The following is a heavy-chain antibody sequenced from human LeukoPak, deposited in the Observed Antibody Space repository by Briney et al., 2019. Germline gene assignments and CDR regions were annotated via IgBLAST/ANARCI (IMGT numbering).Heavy chain of an antibody. CDR2: INHSGST. CDR3: ARARGYLNWFDP. J-gene: IGHJ5*02. D-gene: IGHD5-18*01. Sequence: GSLRLSCAASGFTFSSYSMNWIRQPPGKGLEWIGEINHSGSTNYNPSLKSRVTISVDTSKNQFSLKLSSVTAADTAVYYCARARGYLNWFDPWGQGTLVTVSS. CDR1: GFTFSSYS. V-gene: IGHV4-34*01.